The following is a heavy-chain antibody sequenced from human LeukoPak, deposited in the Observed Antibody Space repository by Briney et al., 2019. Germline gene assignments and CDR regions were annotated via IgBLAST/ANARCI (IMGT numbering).Heavy chain of an antibody. J-gene: IGHJ4*02. D-gene: IGHD5-18*01. CDR3: ARAPVGYGYYFDY. V-gene: IGHV4-59*01. CDR1: GGSISSYY. Sequence: SETLSLTCTVSGGSISSYYWSWIRQPPGKGLEWIGYIYYSGSTNYNPSLKSRVTISVDTSKNQFSLKLSSVTAADTAVYYCARAPVGYGYYFDYWGQGTLVTVPS. CDR2: IYYSGST.